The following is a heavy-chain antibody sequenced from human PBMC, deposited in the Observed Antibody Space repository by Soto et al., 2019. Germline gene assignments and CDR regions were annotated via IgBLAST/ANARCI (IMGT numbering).Heavy chain of an antibody. CDR3: ARNRGGSYTLVDYYYGMDV. CDR2: IIPIFGTA. CDR1: GGTFSSYA. D-gene: IGHD1-26*01. Sequence: QVQLVQSGAEVKKPGSSVKVSCKASGGTFSSYAISWVRQAPGQGLEWMGGIIPIFGTANYAQKFQGRVTITADKSTSTAYMELSSLRSEDTAVYYCARNRGGSYTLVDYYYGMDVWGQGTTVTVSS. V-gene: IGHV1-69*06. J-gene: IGHJ6*02.